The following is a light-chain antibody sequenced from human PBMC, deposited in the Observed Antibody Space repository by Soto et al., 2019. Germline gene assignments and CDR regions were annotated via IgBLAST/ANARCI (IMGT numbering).Light chain of an antibody. CDR3: HHRSNWPLT. Sequence: EIVLTQSPATLSLSPGERATLFCRASQSVSSYLVWYQQKPGQAPRLLIYDASNRATGIPDRFRGSGSGTDFTLTINSLEPEDFAVYYCHHRSNWPLTFGGGTKVDIK. CDR2: DAS. J-gene: IGKJ4*01. V-gene: IGKV3-11*01. CDR1: QSVSSY.